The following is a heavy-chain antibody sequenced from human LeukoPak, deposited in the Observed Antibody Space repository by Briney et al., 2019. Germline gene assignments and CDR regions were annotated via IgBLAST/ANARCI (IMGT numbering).Heavy chain of an antibody. Sequence: GGSLRLSCAASGFTFRDFVISWVRQAPGKGLEWGSSISPSGDSTYYAGSVRGRFTLSRDNSTNTVYFQMNSLRAEDTAIYYCAQDWPSAVTTTPGFWGQGTMVIVSS. CDR1: GFTFRDFV. D-gene: IGHD4-17*01. CDR3: AQDWPSAVTTTPGF. CDR2: ISPSGDST. V-gene: IGHV3-23*01. J-gene: IGHJ3*01.